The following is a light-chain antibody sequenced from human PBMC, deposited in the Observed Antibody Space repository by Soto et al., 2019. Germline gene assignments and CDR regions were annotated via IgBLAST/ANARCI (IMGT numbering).Light chain of an antibody. CDR3: AAWDDSLNGPV. CDR2: ANN. Sequence: QSVLTQPPSVSGTPGQRVTISCAGSSSNIGSNTVNWYQQLPGTAPKLLIYANNQRPSGVPDPFSGSKSGTSASLAVSVLQAEDEADYHCAAWDDSLNGPVFGGGTKLTVL. V-gene: IGLV1-44*01. J-gene: IGLJ2*01. CDR1: SSNIGSNT.